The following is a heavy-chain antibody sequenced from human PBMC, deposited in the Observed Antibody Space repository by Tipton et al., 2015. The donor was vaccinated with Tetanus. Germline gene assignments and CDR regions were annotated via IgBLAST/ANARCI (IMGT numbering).Heavy chain of an antibody. CDR1: GFTFSNYN. CDR3: AKKLGGVNPFEY. D-gene: IGHD3-16*01. CDR2: ISGSGVST. J-gene: IGHJ4*02. V-gene: IGHV3-23*01. Sequence: SLRLSCAASGFTFSNYNMNWVRQAPGKGLEWVSTISGSGVSTYYADSVKGRFTISRDNSKNTLSLQMNSLRAEDTAVYYCAKKLGGVNPFEYWGQGTLVSVSS.